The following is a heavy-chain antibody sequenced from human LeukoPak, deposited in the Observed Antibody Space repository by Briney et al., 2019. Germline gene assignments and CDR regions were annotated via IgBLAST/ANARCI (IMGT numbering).Heavy chain of an antibody. CDR1: GYTFTGYY. V-gene: IGHV1-2*02. CDR3: ARGVDYYGSGSYLDY. J-gene: IGHJ4*02. D-gene: IGHD3-10*01. CDR2: INPNSGGT. Sequence: GASVKVSCKASGYTFTGYYMHWVRQAPGQGLEWMGWINPNSGGTNYAQKFQGRVTMTRDTSISTAYMELSRLRSDDTAVYYCARGVDYYGSGSYLDYWGQGTLVTVSS.